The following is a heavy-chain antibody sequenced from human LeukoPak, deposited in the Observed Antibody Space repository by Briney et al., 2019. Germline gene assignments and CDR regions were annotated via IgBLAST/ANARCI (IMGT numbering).Heavy chain of an antibody. J-gene: IGHJ4*02. D-gene: IGHD5-18*01. Sequence: GGSLRLSCAASGFTFSSYAMSRVRQAPGEGLEWVSAISGSGGSTYYADSVKGRFTISRDNSKNTLYLQMNSLRAEDTAVYYCAKADSYGTYGGDYFDCWGQGTLVTVSS. V-gene: IGHV3-23*01. CDR1: GFTFSSYA. CDR2: ISGSGGST. CDR3: AKADSYGTYGGDYFDC.